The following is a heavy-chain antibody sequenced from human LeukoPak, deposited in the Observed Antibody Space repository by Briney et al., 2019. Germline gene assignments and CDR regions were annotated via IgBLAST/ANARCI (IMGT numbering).Heavy chain of an antibody. V-gene: IGHV4-34*01. CDR1: GGSFSGYY. CDR3: ARGGGPEVYDILTGYYNWYFDL. CDR2: INHSGST. Sequence: PSETLSLTCAVYGGSFSGYYWSWIRQPPGKGLEWIGEINHSGSTNYNPSLKSRVTISVDTSKNQFSLKLSSVTAADTAVYYCARGGGPEVYDILTGYYNWYFDLWGRGTLVTVSS. J-gene: IGHJ2*01. D-gene: IGHD3-9*01.